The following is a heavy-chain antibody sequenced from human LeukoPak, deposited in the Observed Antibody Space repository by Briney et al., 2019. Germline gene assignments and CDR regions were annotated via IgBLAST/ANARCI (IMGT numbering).Heavy chain of an antibody. V-gene: IGHV3-9*01. J-gene: IGHJ4*02. CDR3: TKELSEQLGFDY. Sequence: PGRSLRLSCAASGFTFDDYAMHWVRQAPGKGLEWVSGISWNSGNIGYADSVKGRFTISRDNAKNSLYLQMNSLRAEDTALYYCTKELSEQLGFDYWGQGTLVTVSS. D-gene: IGHD6-13*01. CDR1: GFTFDDYA. CDR2: ISWNSGNI.